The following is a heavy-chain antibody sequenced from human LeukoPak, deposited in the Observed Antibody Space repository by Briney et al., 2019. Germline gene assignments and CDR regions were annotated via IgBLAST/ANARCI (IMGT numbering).Heavy chain of an antibody. J-gene: IGHJ6*03. Sequence: SETLYLTCTVSGVSVSSYYWSWVRQPPGQGLEWVAYIYTSGSSYSNPSLKSRVTISIDTSKNQFSLRLSSVTAADTALYYCVKTDHYYYFMDVWGKGTTVTVSS. D-gene: IGHD2-21*02. CDR3: VKTDHYYYFMDV. V-gene: IGHV4-4*09. CDR2: IYTSGSS. CDR1: GVSVSSYY.